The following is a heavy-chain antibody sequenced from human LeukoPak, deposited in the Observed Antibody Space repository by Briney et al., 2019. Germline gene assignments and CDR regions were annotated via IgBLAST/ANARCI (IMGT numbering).Heavy chain of an antibody. J-gene: IGHJ4*02. V-gene: IGHV3-74*01. CDR1: GFTFSSYW. D-gene: IGHD5-18*01. Sequence: GGSLRLSCAASGFTFSSYWMHWVRHTPGKRLVWVSRIKGDGSSTSYADSVKGRFTISRDNAKNTLYLQMNSLRAEDTAVYYCARDGYSFGHDFDYWGQGTLVTVSS. CDR2: IKGDGSST. CDR3: ARDGYSFGHDFDY.